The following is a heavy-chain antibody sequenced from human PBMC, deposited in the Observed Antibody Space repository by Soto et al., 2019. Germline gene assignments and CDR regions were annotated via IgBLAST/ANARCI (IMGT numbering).Heavy chain of an antibody. CDR1: GYTFTSHG. V-gene: IGHV1-3*01. D-gene: IGHD2-2*02. CDR2: INAGSGNT. Sequence: ASVKVSCKASGYTFTSHGIHWVRQAPGQRLEWMGWINAGSGNTKYSQKFQGRVTTTRDTSASTAYMELSSLRSEDTAVYYCARNGYCSSTSCYTGNYYYGMDVWGKGTTVAVCS. J-gene: IGHJ6*04. CDR3: ARNGYCSSTSCYTGNYYYGMDV.